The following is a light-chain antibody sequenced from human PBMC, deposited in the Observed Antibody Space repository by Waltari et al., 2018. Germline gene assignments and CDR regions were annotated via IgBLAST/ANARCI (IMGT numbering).Light chain of an antibody. V-gene: IGKV4-1*01. CDR3: QQYYSART. CDR1: QNILYNSNNNNY. J-gene: IGKJ1*01. Sequence: DIVMNQSPDSLSVSLGERATINCKSGQNILYNSNNNNYLAWYQQKPGQTPKLLISWASTRESGVPDRFSGSGSGTDFTLTLSSLQAEDVAVYYCQQYYSARTFGQGTKVEIK. CDR2: WAS.